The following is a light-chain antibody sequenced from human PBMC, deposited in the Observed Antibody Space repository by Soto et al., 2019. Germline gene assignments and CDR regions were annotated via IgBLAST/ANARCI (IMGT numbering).Light chain of an antibody. J-gene: IGKJ4*01. CDR1: RDINTW. CDR2: AAS. Sequence: DFRMTHSPSSVSASVGDRVTISCRASRDINTWLAGYQQKPGKAPKLLIYAASTLQNGVPSRFSCSGSGTEFTLTISSLQPEDFATYYCPQANTLPLTFCGGTKVEIK. V-gene: IGKV1-12*01. CDR3: PQANTLPLT.